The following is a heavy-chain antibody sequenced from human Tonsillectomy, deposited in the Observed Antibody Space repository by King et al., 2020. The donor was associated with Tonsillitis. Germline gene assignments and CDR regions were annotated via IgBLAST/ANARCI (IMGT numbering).Heavy chain of an antibody. CDR3: AKDTVGEMATMPHRSDY. V-gene: IGHV3-23*01. Sequence: QLLQSGGGLVQPGGSLRLSCAASGFTFSRYAMSWVRQAPGMGLEWVSIISGSGGSTYYADSVRGWFTISRDNSKNTLYLQMNSLRAEDTAVYYCAKDTVGEMATMPHRSDYWGQGTLVTVSS. CDR1: GFTFSRYA. J-gene: IGHJ4*02. CDR2: ISGSGGST. D-gene: IGHD5-24*01.